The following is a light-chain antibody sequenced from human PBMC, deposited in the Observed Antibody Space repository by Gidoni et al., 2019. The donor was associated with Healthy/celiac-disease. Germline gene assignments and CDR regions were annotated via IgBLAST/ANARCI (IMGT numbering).Light chain of an antibody. CDR3: QSYDSSLSGVV. V-gene: IGLV1-40*01. CDR1: SSNIGAGYD. CDR2: GNS. J-gene: IGLJ2*01. Sequence: QSVLTQPPSVSEAPGQRVTISCTGSSSNIGAGYDVHWYQQLPGTAPKLPIYGNSNRPSGVPDRFSGSKSGASASLAITGLQAEDEADYYCQSYDSSLSGVVFGGGTKLTVL.